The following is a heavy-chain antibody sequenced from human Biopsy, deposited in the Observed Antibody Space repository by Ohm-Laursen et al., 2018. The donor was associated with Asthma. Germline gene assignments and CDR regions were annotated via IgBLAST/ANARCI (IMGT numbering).Heavy chain of an antibody. CDR1: GFTFSSYA. CDR2: ISYDGSNK. D-gene: IGHD3-3*01. J-gene: IGHJ4*02. V-gene: IGHV3-30-3*01. Sequence: SLRPSCAASGFTFSSYAMHWVRQAPGKGLEWVAVISYDGSNKYYADSVKGRFTISRDNSKNTLYLQMNSLRAEDTAVYYCASQSSGPDFWSGYYYFDYWGQGTLVTVSS. CDR3: ASQSSGPDFWSGYYYFDY.